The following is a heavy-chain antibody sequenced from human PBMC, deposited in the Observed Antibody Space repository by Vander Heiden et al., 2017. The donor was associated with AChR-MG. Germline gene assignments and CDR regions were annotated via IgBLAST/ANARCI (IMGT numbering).Heavy chain of an antibody. CDR3: ARDVTGMDV. D-gene: IGHD5-18*01. V-gene: IGHV3-53*01. CDR2: TWSSGDT. CDR1: GFTINRNY. J-gene: IGHJ6*02. Sequence: EVQLVESGGVLIQPGGSLRLSCAASGFTINRNYMSWVRQAPGRGLEWVSLTWSSGDTFYADSVKGRFTIYRDNGKNTLYLQMNSLTAEDTAVYYCARDVTGMDVWGQGTTVIVSS.